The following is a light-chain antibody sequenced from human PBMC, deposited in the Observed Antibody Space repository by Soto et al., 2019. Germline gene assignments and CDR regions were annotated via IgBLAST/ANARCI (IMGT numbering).Light chain of an antibody. CDR1: QSVSSSY. Sequence: EIVLTQSPGTLSLSPGERATLSCRASQSVSSSYLTWYQQKPGQAPRLLIYGASSRATGIPDRFSGSGSGTAFTLTISRLEPEDFAVYYCQQYGSSPPWTFGQGTKVGIK. CDR3: QQYGSSPPWT. CDR2: GAS. V-gene: IGKV3-20*01. J-gene: IGKJ1*01.